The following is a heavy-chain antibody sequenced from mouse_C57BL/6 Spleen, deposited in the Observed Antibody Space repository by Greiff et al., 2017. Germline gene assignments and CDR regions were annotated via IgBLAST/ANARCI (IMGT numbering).Heavy chain of an antibody. CDR2: INPSNGGT. Sequence: VQLQQPGTELVKPGASVKLSCKASGYTFTSYWMHWVKQRPGQGLEWIGNINPSNGGTNYNEKFKSKATLTVDKSSSTAYMQLSSLTSEDSAVYYCASGGIYYDYSYAMGYWGQGASVTVSS. D-gene: IGHD2-4*01. V-gene: IGHV1-53*01. J-gene: IGHJ4*01. CDR1: GYTFTSYW. CDR3: ASGGIYYDYSYAMGY.